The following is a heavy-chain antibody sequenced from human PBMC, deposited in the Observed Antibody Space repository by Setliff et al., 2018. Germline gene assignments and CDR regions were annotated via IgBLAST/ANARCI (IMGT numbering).Heavy chain of an antibody. Sequence: SVKVSCKASGGTFSSYAISWVRQAPGQGLEWMGRIIPIFGTANYAQKFQGRVTITGDKSTSTAYMELSSLRSEDTAVYYCARGRHPPWSGYPYYYMDVWGKGTTVTVS. V-gene: IGHV1-69*06. J-gene: IGHJ6*03. CDR3: ARGRHPPWSGYPYYYMDV. D-gene: IGHD3-3*01. CDR1: GGTFSSYA. CDR2: IIPIFGTA.